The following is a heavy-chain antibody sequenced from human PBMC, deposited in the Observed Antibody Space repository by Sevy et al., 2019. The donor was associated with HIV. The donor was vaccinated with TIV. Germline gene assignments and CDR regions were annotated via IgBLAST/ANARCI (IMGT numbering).Heavy chain of an antibody. CDR2: VKEDGGNQ. J-gene: IGHJ3*01. CDR3: ARETAAGLGV. Sequence: GGSLRLSCTASGFTFSRFWMTWVRQAPGKGLQWVATVKEDGGNQYYVESVKGRFTISRDNAKSSLFLQMSSLRVEDTAVYYCARETAAGLGVWGQGTMVTVSS. V-gene: IGHV3-7*01. CDR1: GFTFSRFW. D-gene: IGHD6-13*01.